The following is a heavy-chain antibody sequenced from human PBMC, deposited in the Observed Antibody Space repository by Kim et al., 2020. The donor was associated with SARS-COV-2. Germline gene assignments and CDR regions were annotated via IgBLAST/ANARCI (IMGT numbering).Heavy chain of an antibody. Sequence: SVKVSCKASGGTFSSYTISWVRQAPGQGLEWMGRIIPILGIANYAQKFQGRVTITADKSTSTAYMELSILRSEDTAVYYCARDGIDMTMVTTWYYYYGMDVWGQGTTVTVSS. CDR1: GGTFSSYT. J-gene: IGHJ6*02. CDR2: IIPILGIA. D-gene: IGHD4-17*01. CDR3: ARDGIDMTMVTTWYYYYGMDV. V-gene: IGHV1-69*04.